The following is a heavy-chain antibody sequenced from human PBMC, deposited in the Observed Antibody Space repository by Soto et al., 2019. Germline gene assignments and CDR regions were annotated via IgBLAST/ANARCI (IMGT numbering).Heavy chain of an antibody. CDR2: VWNAGNKN. CDR3: ASDLVGASDSYGLDV. D-gene: IGHD1-26*01. V-gene: IGHV3-33*01. CDR1: GLTFCNYG. Sequence: GGAQRLSCAASGLTFCNYGMHWIRQAAAKGLERVAIVWNAGNKNYYAHPVRGRFIISRDNSKHLLYLQRNSLRAEDTAVYYCASDLVGASDSYGLDVWGQGTPVTVSS. J-gene: IGHJ6*02.